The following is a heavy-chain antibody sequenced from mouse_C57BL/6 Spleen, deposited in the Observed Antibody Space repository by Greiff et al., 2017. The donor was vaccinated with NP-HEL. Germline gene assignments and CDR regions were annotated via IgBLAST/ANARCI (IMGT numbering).Heavy chain of an antibody. D-gene: IGHD1-1*01. Sequence: EVQVVESGGGLVKPGGSLKLSCAASGFTFSSYTMSWVRQTPEKRLEWVATISGGGGNTYYPDSVKGRFTISRDNAKNTLYLQMSSLRSEDTALYYCAKSTVGDFDYWGQGTTLTVSS. V-gene: IGHV5-9*01. J-gene: IGHJ2*01. CDR1: GFTFSSYT. CDR2: ISGGGGNT. CDR3: AKSTVGDFDY.